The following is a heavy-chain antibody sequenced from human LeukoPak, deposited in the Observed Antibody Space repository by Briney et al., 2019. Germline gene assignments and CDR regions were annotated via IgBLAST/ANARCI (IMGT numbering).Heavy chain of an antibody. D-gene: IGHD5-18*01. CDR2: ISYDGSNK. J-gene: IGHJ4*02. CDR3: AKGGTHTAMVDY. V-gene: IGHV3-30*18. CDR1: GFTFSSYG. Sequence: GRSLRLSCAASGFTFSSYGMHWVRQAPGKGLEWVAVISYDGSNKYYADSVKGRFTISRDNSKNTLYLQTNSLRAEDTAVYYCAKGGTHTAMVDYWGQGTLVTVSS.